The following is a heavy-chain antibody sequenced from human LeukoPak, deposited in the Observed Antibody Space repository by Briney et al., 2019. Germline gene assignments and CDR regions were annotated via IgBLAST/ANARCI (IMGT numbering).Heavy chain of an antibody. D-gene: IGHD2-21*02. J-gene: IGHJ4*02. CDR2: MSSSRGSR. CDR1: RFTFNTET. V-gene: IGHV3-21*01. Sequence: GGSLRLSCAASRFTFNTETMNWVRQAPGKGREWLSSMSSSRGSRYYTDSVRGRFIISRDNAKNSLFLQMNSLRAEDTAVYYCVRGDRRDFWGQGTLVTVSS. CDR3: VRGDRRDF.